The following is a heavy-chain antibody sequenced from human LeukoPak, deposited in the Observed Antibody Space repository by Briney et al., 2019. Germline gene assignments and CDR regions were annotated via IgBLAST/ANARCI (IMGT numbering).Heavy chain of an antibody. Sequence: GGSLRLFCTAAGFPFSTFAMGWARQAPGKGLEWLSGIGSDGVDTFYGDSAKGRFTISRDNSKNTVYLQMNSLRAEDTALYYCVRAYTTSGTYSEPWGQGTLVTVSS. V-gene: IGHV3-23*01. CDR2: IGSDGVDT. D-gene: IGHD1-1*01. J-gene: IGHJ4*02. CDR1: GFPFSTFA. CDR3: VRAYTTSGTYSEP.